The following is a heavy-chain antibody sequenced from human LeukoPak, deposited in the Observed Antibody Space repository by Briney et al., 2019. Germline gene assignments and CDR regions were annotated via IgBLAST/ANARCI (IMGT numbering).Heavy chain of an antibody. D-gene: IGHD2/OR15-2a*01. J-gene: IGHJ6*02. CDR3: AKERSTTGIYYYYGMDV. Sequence: VASVKVSCKASGYTFTNYDINWVRQATGQGLEWMGWVSPNSGKTGYAQKFQGRVTMTRNSSTSTVYMELSSLTSEDTAVYFCAKERSTTGIYYYYGMDVWGQGTTITVSS. CDR2: VSPNSGKT. CDR1: GYTFTNYD. V-gene: IGHV1-8*01.